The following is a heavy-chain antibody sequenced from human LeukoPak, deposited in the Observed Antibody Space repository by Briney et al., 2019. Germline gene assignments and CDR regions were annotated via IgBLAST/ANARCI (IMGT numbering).Heavy chain of an antibody. CDR1: GYTFTSYY. J-gene: IGHJ5*02. CDR3: ARGVHDSGTYNLRWFDP. D-gene: IGHD3-10*01. V-gene: IGHV1-46*01. Sequence: GASVKVSCKTSGYTFTSYYMHWVRQAPGQGLEWMGIINPSGGSTTYAQKFQGRVTMTRDMSTSTVYLELRSLRSDDTAVYYCARGVHDSGTYNLRWFDPWGQGTLVTVSS. CDR2: INPSGGST.